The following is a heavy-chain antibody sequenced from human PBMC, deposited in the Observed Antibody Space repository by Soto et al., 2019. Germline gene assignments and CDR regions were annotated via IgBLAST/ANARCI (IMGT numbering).Heavy chain of an antibody. D-gene: IGHD3-3*01. CDR2: ISGSGGST. J-gene: IGHJ5*02. Sequence: EVQLLESGGGLVQPGGSLRLSCAASGFTFSSYAMSWVRQAPGKGLEWVSAISGSGGSTYYADSVKGRLTISRDNSKNTLYLQMNSLRAEDTAVYYCAKVRAGPRDFWMNWFDPWGQGTLVTVSS. V-gene: IGHV3-23*01. CDR3: AKVRAGPRDFWMNWFDP. CDR1: GFTFSSYA.